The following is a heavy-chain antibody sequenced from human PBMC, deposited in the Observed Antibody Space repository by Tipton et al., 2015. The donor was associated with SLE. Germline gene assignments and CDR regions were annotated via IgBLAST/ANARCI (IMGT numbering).Heavy chain of an antibody. CDR2: IYYSGST. CDR3: VSGWLAVDY. Sequence: TLSLTCTVSGGSISSGGYYWSWIRQHPGKGPEWIGYIYYSGSTYYNPTLKSRVTISVDTSKNQFSPKLSSVTAADTAVYYCVSGWLAVDYWGQGTLVTVSA. D-gene: IGHD6-19*01. CDR1: GGSISSGGYY. J-gene: IGHJ4*02. V-gene: IGHV4-31*03.